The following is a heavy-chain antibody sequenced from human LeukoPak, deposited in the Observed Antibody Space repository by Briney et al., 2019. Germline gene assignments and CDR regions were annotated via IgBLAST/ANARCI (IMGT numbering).Heavy chain of an antibody. V-gene: IGHV3-11*01. CDR2: ISSSGSTI. CDR3: ARRSVTMVRGVRLGYDAFDI. D-gene: IGHD3-10*01. CDR1: GFTFSDYY. J-gene: IGHJ3*02. Sequence: GGSLRLSCAASGFTFSDYYMSWIRQAPGKGLEWVSYISSSGSTIYYAASVKGRFTISRDNAKNSLYLQMNSLRAEDTAVYYWARRSVTMVRGVRLGYDAFDIWGQGTMVTVSS.